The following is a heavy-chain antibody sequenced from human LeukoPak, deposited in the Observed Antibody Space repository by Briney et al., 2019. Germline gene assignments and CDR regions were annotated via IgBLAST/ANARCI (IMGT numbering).Heavy chain of an antibody. D-gene: IGHD4-17*01. CDR3: ARVSVTTETDWFDP. J-gene: IGHJ5*02. CDR1: GGSISSYY. Sequence: SETLSLTCTVSGGSISSYYWSWIRQPAGKGLEWIGRIYTSGSTNYNPSLKSRVTISVDTSKNQFSLKLSSVTAADTAVYFCARVSVTTETDWFDPWGQGTLVTVSS. CDR2: IYTSGST. V-gene: IGHV4-4*07.